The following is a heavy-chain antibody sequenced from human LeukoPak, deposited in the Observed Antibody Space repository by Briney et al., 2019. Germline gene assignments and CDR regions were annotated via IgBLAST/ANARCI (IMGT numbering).Heavy chain of an antibody. V-gene: IGHV1-69*13. CDR3: ARGVEMATIFTPYFDY. CDR2: IIPIFGTA. CDR1: GGTFSSYA. J-gene: IGHJ4*02. Sequence: SVKVSCKASGGTFSSYAISWVRQAPGQGPEWMGGIIPIFGTANYAQKFQGRVTITADESTSTAYMELSSLRSEDTAVYYCARGVEMATIFTPYFDYWGQGTLVTVSS. D-gene: IGHD5-24*01.